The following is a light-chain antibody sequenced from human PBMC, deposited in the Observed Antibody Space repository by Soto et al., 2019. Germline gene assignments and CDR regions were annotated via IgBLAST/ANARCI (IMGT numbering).Light chain of an antibody. Sequence: DIVLTQSPGTLSLSPGEGVTLSCTSSQFVSSNYLAWYQQKPGQAPRLLIYRASYRATGIPDRFSGSGSGTDFTLTISRLEPEDFAMYYCQQYGSSPLFTFGPGTKVDVK. CDR2: RAS. V-gene: IGKV3-20*01. CDR3: QQYGSSPLFT. J-gene: IGKJ3*01. CDR1: QFVSSNY.